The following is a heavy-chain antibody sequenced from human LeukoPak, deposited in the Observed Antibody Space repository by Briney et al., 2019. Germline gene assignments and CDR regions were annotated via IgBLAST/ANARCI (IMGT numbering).Heavy chain of an antibody. J-gene: IGHJ4*02. CDR3: AKGLAKFSYDRTQIY. Sequence: GGSLRLSCEASGFTFSSYAMTWVRQAPGKGLEWVSSISGSGGYTYYTDSVQGRFTISRDNSKNTLYLQMNSLRAEDTAVYYCAKGLAKFSYDRTQIYWGQGTLVTVSS. CDR1: GFTFSSYA. CDR2: ISGSGGYT. D-gene: IGHD5-18*01. V-gene: IGHV3-23*01.